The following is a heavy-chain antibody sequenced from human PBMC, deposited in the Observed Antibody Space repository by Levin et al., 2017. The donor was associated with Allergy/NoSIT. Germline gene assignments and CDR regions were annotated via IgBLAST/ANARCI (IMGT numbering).Heavy chain of an antibody. D-gene: IGHD4-17*01. CDR3: ARGVGDYGDLNNWFDP. Sequence: NFQGRVTISRDTSATTVYMELRRLRSEDTAVYYCARGVGDYGDLNNWFDPWGQGTLVTVSS. J-gene: IGHJ5*02. V-gene: IGHV1-3*01.